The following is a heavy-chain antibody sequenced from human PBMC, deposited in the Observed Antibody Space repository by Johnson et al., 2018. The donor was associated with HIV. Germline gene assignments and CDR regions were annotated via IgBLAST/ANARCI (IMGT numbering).Heavy chain of an antibody. Sequence: VQLVESGGGLVQPGGSLRLSCAASGFTFSSYDMHWVRQATGKGLEWVSAIGTAGDTYYPGSVKGRFTISRENAKNSLYLQMNSLRAEDTAVYYCARDPAGHRDDAFDIWGQGTMVTVSS. CDR1: GFTFSSYD. V-gene: IGHV3-13*01. J-gene: IGHJ3*02. CDR2: IGTAGDT. CDR3: ARDPAGHRDDAFDI.